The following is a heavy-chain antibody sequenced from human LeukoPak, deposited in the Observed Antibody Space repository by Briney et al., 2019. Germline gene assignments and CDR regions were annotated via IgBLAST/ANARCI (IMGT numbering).Heavy chain of an antibody. V-gene: IGHV3-23*01. D-gene: IGHD6-19*01. CDR3: AKDTGYSSGWYYFDY. CDR2: ISGSGGST. Sequence: GGSLRLSCAASGFTFSSYAMSWVRQAPGKGLEWVSAISGSGGSTYYADSVKGRFTISRDNSKNTLYLQLNSLRAEDTAVYYCAKDTGYSSGWYYFDYWGQGTLVTVSS. J-gene: IGHJ4*02. CDR1: GFTFSSYA.